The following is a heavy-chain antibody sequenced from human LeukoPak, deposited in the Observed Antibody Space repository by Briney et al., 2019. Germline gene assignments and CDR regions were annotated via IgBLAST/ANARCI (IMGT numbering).Heavy chain of an antibody. V-gene: IGHV3-7*04. D-gene: IGHD5-24*01. Sequence: GGSLRLSCVASGFPFSSYWMTWVRQAPGKGLKWVANIKQDGSKKSYVDSVKGRFTISRDNAKNSLYLQMNSLRAEDTAIYYCTRVGYIDEGIDYWGQGTLVTVSS. CDR2: IKQDGSKK. CDR1: GFPFSSYW. CDR3: TRVGYIDEGIDY. J-gene: IGHJ4*02.